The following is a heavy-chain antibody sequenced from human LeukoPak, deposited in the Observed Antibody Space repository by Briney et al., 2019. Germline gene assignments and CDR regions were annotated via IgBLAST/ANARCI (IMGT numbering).Heavy chain of an antibody. CDR1: GGSISSGGYS. D-gene: IGHD3-9*01. J-gene: IGHJ4*02. Sequence: SETLSLTCAVSGGSISSGGYSWSWIRQPPGKGLEWIGYIYHSGSTYYNPSLKSRVTISVDRSKNQFSLKLSSVTAADTAVYYCASLTRPYYDILTGYFDYWGQGTLVTVSS. CDR2: IYHSGST. CDR3: ASLTRPYYDILTGYFDY. V-gene: IGHV4-30-2*01.